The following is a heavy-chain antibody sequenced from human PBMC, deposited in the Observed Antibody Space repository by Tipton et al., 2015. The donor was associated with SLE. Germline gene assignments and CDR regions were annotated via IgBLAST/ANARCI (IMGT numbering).Heavy chain of an antibody. Sequence: GLVKPSETLSLTCNVSDASMNSYFWNWIRQPAGKGLEWIGRLSLSDKNNYNPSLQSRVTMSVDTSKSQFSLRLSSVTAADTAVYYCARDLPGVTTGQFDYCGQGTLVTVSS. CDR1: DASMNSYF. J-gene: IGHJ4*02. D-gene: IGHD4-11*01. V-gene: IGHV4-4*07. CDR3: ARDLPGVTTGQFDY. CDR2: LSLSDKN.